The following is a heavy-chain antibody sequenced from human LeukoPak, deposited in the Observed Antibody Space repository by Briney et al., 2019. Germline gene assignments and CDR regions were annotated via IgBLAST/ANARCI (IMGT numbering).Heavy chain of an antibody. Sequence: AETLSLTCTVSGYSITSYYWSWIRQPPGKGLEWIGYIFYSGNTDYNPSLKSRVTISVDTSKNQFSLKLDSVTAADTAVYYCARVIAARPGWFDPWGQGTLVTVSS. V-gene: IGHV4-59*01. D-gene: IGHD6-6*01. CDR2: IFYSGNT. J-gene: IGHJ5*02. CDR3: ARVIAARPGWFDP. CDR1: GYSITSYY.